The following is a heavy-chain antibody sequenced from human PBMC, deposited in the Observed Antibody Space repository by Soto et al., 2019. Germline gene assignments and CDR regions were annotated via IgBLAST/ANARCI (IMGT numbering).Heavy chain of an antibody. Sequence: ASVKVSCKASGGTFSSYAISWVRQAPGQGLEWMGGIIPIFGTANYAQKFQGRVTITADESTSTAYMELSSLRSEDTAVYYCAVGLALTAFDIWGQGTMVTVSS. CDR3: AVGLALTAFDI. V-gene: IGHV1-69*13. CDR2: IIPIFGTA. CDR1: GGTFSSYA. J-gene: IGHJ3*02.